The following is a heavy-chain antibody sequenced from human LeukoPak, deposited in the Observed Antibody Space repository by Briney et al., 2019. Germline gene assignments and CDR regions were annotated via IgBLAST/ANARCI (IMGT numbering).Heavy chain of an antibody. J-gene: IGHJ4*02. CDR1: GYTFTSYG. V-gene: IGHV1-18*01. D-gene: IGHD3-22*01. Sequence: ASVKVSCKASGYTFTSYGISWVRQAPGQGLEWMGWISAYNGNTNYAQKLQGRVTMTTDTSTSTAYMELRSLRSDDTAVYYCARDRRYYYESSGTPCDYWGQGTLVTVSS. CDR3: ARDRRYYYESSGTPCDY. CDR2: ISAYNGNT.